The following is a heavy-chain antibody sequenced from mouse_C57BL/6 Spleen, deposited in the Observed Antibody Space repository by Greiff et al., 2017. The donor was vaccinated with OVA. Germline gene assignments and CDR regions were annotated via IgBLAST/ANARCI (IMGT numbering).Heavy chain of an antibody. CDR1: GYTFTSYW. D-gene: IGHD1-1*01. CDR3: ARGGITTVVATKYFDY. V-gene: IGHV1-72*01. Sequence: QVQLQQSGAELVKPGASVKLSCKASGYTFTSYWMHWVKQRPGRGLEWIGRIDPNSGGTKYNEKFKSKATLTVDKPSSTAYMQLSSLTSEDSAVYYCARGGITTVVATKYFDYWGQGTTLTVSS. CDR2: IDPNSGGT. J-gene: IGHJ2*01.